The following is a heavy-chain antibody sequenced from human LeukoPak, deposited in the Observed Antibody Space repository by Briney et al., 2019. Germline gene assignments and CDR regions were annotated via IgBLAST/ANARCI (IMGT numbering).Heavy chain of an antibody. D-gene: IGHD1-26*01. CDR2: ISYSGST. J-gene: IGHJ4*02. V-gene: IGHV4-59*01. CDR1: GGSISGYY. CDR3: ARHGGGYGFDY. Sequence: SETLSLTCIVSGGSISGYYWSWIRQPPGKGLEWIGYISYSGSTNYNPSLRSRLTISVDTSKNQLSLKVSSVTAADTAVYHCARHGGGYGFDYWGQGTLVTVSS.